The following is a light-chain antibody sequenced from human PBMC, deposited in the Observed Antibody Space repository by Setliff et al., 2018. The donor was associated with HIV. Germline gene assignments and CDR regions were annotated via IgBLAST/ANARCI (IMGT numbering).Light chain of an antibody. J-gene: IGLJ2*01. Sequence: QSVLTQPASASGSPGQSITLSCTGSSSDIGGYNYVSWYQQYPGKAPKLMIYDVTERPSGVSSRFSGSKSGNTASLTISGLQAEDEADYYCSSYTATTASYVVFGGGTKVTVL. V-gene: IGLV2-14*03. CDR2: DVT. CDR1: SSDIGGYNY. CDR3: SSYTATTASYVV.